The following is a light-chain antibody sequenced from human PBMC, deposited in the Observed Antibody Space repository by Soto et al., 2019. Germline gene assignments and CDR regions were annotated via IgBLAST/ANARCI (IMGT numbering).Light chain of an antibody. CDR2: GAS. V-gene: IGKV3-20*01. CDR1: QRVTSSN. J-gene: IGKJ4*01. Sequence: EIVLTQSPGTLSLSAGERATLSCRASQRVTSSNLAWYQQKPGQAPRLLIHGASTRATGIPDRFTGGGSGTDFTLTVTRLEPEDSAVYYCQQHESSPLTFGGGTKVDIK. CDR3: QQHESSPLT.